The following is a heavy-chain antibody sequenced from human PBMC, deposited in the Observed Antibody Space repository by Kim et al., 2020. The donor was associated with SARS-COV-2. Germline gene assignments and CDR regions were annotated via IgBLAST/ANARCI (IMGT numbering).Heavy chain of an antibody. V-gene: IGHV4-34*01. CDR3: ARVIVYQLLYHYYYMDV. J-gene: IGHJ6*03. CDR1: GGSFSGYY. Sequence: SETLSLTCAVYGGSFSGYYWSWIRQPPGKGLEWIGEINHSGSTNYNPSFKSRVTISIDTSKSQFSLKLSSVTAADTAVYYCARVIVYQLLYHYYYMDVW. CDR2: INHSGST. D-gene: IGHD2-2*01.